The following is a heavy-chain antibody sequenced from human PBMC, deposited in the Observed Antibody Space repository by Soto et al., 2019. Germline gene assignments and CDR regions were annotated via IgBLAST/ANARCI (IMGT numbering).Heavy chain of an antibody. CDR2: ISGSGGST. CDR3: AKDRGLWSSGWTTGDLWHNWFDP. V-gene: IGHV3-23*01. D-gene: IGHD6-19*01. Sequence: PGGSLRLSCAASGLTFSSYAMSWVRQAPGKGLEWVSAISGSGGSTYYADSVKGRFTISRDNSKNTLYLQMNSLRAEETAVYYCAKDRGLWSSGWTTGDLWHNWFDPWGQGTLVTVSS. J-gene: IGHJ5*02. CDR1: GLTFSSYA.